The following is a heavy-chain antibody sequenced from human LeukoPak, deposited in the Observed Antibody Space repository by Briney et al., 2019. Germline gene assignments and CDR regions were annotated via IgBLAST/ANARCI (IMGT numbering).Heavy chain of an antibody. J-gene: IGHJ5*02. D-gene: IGHD6-25*01. V-gene: IGHV3-23*01. CDR1: GFTFSSYA. CDR2: ISGSGGST. Sequence: GGSLRLSCAASGFTFSSYAMSWVRQAPGKRLEWVSAISGSGGSTYYADSVKGRFTISRDNSKNTLYLQMNSLRAEDTAVYYCAKVKDAGTAASGFDPWGQGTLVTVSS. CDR3: AKVKDAGTAASGFDP.